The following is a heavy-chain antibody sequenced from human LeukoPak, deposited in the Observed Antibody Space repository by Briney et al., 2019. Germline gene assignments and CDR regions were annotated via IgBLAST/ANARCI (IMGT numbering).Heavy chain of an antibody. CDR2: IIPIFGTA. J-gene: IGHJ4*02. CDR1: GYSFTNYG. Sequence: GASVKVSCKTSGYSFTNYGITWVRQAPGQGLEWMGGIIPIFGTANYAQKFQGRVTITADKSTSTAYMELSSLRSEDTAVYYCAREAYSGSYPASDYWGQGTLVTVSS. CDR3: AREAYSGSYPASDY. V-gene: IGHV1-69*06. D-gene: IGHD1-26*01.